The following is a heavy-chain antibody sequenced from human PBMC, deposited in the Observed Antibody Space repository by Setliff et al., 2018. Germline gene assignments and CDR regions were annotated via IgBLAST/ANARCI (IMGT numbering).Heavy chain of an antibody. V-gene: IGHV4-39*01. CDR1: GGSISNSDYY. CDR3: ARSFCSSASCYTAIYSGYEPFDY. Sequence: SETLSLTCAVSGGSISNSDYYWDWIRQPPGTGLQWIGSIYYSGSTYYDPSLKSRVTISVDTSKNQFSLRLSSVTAADTAVYYCARSFCSSASCYTAIYSGYEPFDYWGQGALVTVSS. CDR2: IYYSGST. D-gene: IGHD2-2*02. J-gene: IGHJ4*02.